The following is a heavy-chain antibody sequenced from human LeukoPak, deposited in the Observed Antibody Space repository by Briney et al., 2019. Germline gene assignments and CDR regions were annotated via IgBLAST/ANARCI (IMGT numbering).Heavy chain of an antibody. J-gene: IGHJ4*02. CDR1: DNSISSFY. Sequence: SETLSLTCTVSDNSISSFYRSWIRQPPGKGLEWIGFVYKTVHTNYNRSLKSRVAISLDGSKSQVSLRLTSVTAADTAVYYCAPHRFGEPHFEYWGRGTLVSVSS. CDR2: VYKTVHT. CDR3: APHRFGEPHFEY. V-gene: IGHV4-59*08. D-gene: IGHD3-10*01.